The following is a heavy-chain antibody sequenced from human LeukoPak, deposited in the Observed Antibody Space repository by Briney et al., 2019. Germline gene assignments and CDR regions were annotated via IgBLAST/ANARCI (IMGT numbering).Heavy chain of an antibody. CDR2: ISGYNGNT. CDR1: GYTFTSYG. V-gene: IGHV1-18*04. Sequence: ASVKVSCMASGYTFTSYGISWVRQAPGQGLQWMGLISGYNGNTNYAQKFQGRVTMTTDTSTNTAYMELRSLRFDDTAVYYCGRDWGYLDSGSYSDYWGQGTLVTVSS. D-gene: IGHD3-10*01. J-gene: IGHJ4*02. CDR3: GRDWGYLDSGSYSDY.